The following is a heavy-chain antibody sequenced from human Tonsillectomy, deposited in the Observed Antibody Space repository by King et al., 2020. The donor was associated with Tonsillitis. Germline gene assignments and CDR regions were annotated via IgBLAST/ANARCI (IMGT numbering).Heavy chain of an antibody. D-gene: IGHD2/OR15-2a*01. CDR1: GGSISSGDYY. Sequence: QLQESGPGLVKPSQTLSLTCTVSGGSISSGDYYWSWIRQPPGKGLEWIGYIYYSGSTYYNPSLKGRVTISVDTSKNQFSLKLSSVTAADTAVYYCATDGFSTADAFDIWGQGTMVTVSS. CDR2: IYYSGST. J-gene: IGHJ3*02. V-gene: IGHV4-30-4*01. CDR3: ATDGFSTADAFDI.